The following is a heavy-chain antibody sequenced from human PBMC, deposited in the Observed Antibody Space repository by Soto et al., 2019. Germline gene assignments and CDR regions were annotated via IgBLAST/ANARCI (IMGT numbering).Heavy chain of an antibody. CDR3: AKDGTPFGSGNYWVWFDY. D-gene: IGHD3-10*01. Sequence: EVQLLGSGGGLIQPGGSLRLSCAASGLTFRFYAMSWVRQAPGKGLEWVSGISGSGGTTYYADSVKGRFTISRDNSKNTLSLQMNSLRAEDTAVYYCAKDGTPFGSGNYWVWFDYWGQGTLVTVSS. V-gene: IGHV3-23*01. CDR1: GLTFRFYA. CDR2: ISGSGGTT. J-gene: IGHJ4*02.